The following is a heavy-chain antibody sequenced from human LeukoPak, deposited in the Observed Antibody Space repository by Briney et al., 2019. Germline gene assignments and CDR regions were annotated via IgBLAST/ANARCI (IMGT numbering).Heavy chain of an antibody. Sequence: GGSLRLSCAASGFTVRSNYMSWVRLAPGKGLEWVSVIYSGGSTYYADSVKGRFSISRDNSKNTLYLQMNSLRAEDTAVYYCAREYSSGWYGSYFDYWGQGTLVTVSS. D-gene: IGHD6-19*01. J-gene: IGHJ4*02. CDR1: GFTVRSNY. V-gene: IGHV3-66*01. CDR3: AREYSSGWYGSYFDY. CDR2: IYSGGST.